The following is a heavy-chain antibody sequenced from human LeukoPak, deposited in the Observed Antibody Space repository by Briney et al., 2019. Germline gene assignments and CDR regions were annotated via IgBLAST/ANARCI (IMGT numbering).Heavy chain of an antibody. D-gene: IGHD2/OR15-2a*01. Sequence: GGSLRLSCAASGFTFSSYGMHWVRQAPGKGLEWVAVISYDGSNKYYADSVKGRFTISRGNSKNTLYLQMNSLRAEDTAVYYCANLGDLYYFRDYYGMDVWGQGTTVTVSS. CDR1: GFTFSSYG. CDR3: ANLGDLYYFRDYYGMDV. V-gene: IGHV3-30*18. J-gene: IGHJ6*02. CDR2: ISYDGSNK.